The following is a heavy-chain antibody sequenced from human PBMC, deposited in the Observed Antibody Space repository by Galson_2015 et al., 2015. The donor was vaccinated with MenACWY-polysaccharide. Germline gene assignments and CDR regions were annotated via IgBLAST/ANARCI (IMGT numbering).Heavy chain of an antibody. CDR2: IKQDGSET. V-gene: IGHV3-7*01. CDR1: GFTFSRYW. Sequence: SLRLCCAASGFTFSRYWMSWVRQAPGKGLEWVANIKQDGSETYYEDSVKGRFTISRDNATNSLYLQMNSLRAEDTAVYYCARESHPLGYCSGTSCYSGYYYYYMDVWGKGTTVTVSS. CDR3: ARESHPLGYCSGTSCYSGYYYYYMDV. J-gene: IGHJ6*03. D-gene: IGHD2-15*01.